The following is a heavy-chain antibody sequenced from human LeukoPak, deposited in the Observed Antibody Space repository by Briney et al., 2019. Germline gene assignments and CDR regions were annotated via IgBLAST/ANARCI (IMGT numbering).Heavy chain of an antibody. D-gene: IGHD3-10*02. CDR3: AELGITMIGGV. CDR2: ISSSSSTI. CDR1: GFTFSSYS. V-gene: IGHV3-48*04. J-gene: IGHJ6*04. Sequence: PGGSLRLSCATSGFTFSSYSMNWVRRAPGKGLEWVSYISSSSSTIYYADSVKGRFTISRDNAKNSLYLQMISLRAEDTAVYYCAELGITMIGGVWGKGTTVTISS.